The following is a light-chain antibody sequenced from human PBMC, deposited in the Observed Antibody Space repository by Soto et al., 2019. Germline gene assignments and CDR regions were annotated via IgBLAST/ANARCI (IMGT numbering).Light chain of an antibody. CDR2: GNN. V-gene: IGLV1-40*01. CDR1: SSNIGAGYD. J-gene: IGLJ1*01. Sequence: QLVLTQPPSVSGAPGQRVTISCTGSSSNIGAGYDVHWYQQLPGTAPKLLIYGNNNRPSGVPDRFSGSKSGTSASLAITGLQAEDEADYYCQSYDSSLISYVFGTGPKVTVL. CDR3: QSYDSSLISYV.